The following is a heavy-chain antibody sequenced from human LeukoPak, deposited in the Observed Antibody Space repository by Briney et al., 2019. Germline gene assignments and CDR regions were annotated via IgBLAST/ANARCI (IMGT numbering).Heavy chain of an antibody. V-gene: IGHV4-34*01. D-gene: IGHD1-7*01. CDR3: ARRWNYGRNYYIDV. CDR2: INDSGKI. CDR1: GGSFSNYY. J-gene: IGHJ6*03. Sequence: PSETLSLTCAVYGGSFSNYYWSWIRQSPGKGLEWMGEINDSGKINYNPSLMSRLTISVDKPKNQFSLKLSSVTAADTAVYYCARRWNYGRNYYIDVWGKGATVSVSS.